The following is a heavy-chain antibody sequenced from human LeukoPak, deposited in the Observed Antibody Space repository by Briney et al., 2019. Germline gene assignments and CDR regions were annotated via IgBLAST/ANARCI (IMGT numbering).Heavy chain of an antibody. J-gene: IGHJ5*02. V-gene: IGHV1-69*05. CDR2: IIPIFGTA. D-gene: IGHD2-2*01. Sequence: SVKVSCKASGYTFTSYGITWVRQAPGQGLEWMGGIIPIFGTANYAQKFQGRVTITTDESTSTAYMELSSLRSEDTAVYYCARGAGIRGHCSSTSCPLYWFDPWGQGTLVTVSS. CDR1: GYTFTSYG. CDR3: ARGAGIRGHCSSTSCPLYWFDP.